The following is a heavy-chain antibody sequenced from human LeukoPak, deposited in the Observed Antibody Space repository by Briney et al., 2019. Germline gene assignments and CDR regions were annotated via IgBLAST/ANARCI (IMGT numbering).Heavy chain of an antibody. D-gene: IGHD1-26*01. Sequence: GGSVRLSCAASGFTFSSYAMHWLRQAPRKGLEGVSAITGSGGRTYYADSVKGRFTISRDNAKNTLYLQMNSLRAEDTAIYYCAKEYTGTFSPFPSYFDNWGQGTLVTVSS. V-gene: IGHV3-23*01. CDR3: AKEYTGTFSPFPSYFDN. CDR2: ITGSGGRT. CDR1: GFTFSSYA. J-gene: IGHJ4*02.